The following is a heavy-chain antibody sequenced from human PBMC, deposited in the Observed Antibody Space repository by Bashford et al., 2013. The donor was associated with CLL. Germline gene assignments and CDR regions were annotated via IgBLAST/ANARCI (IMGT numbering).Heavy chain of an antibody. J-gene: IGHJ6*02. CDR2: IVVGSGDT. D-gene: IGHD3-3*01. Sequence: GPPVKVSCEASGFTLTSSAMQWVRQARGQRLEWIGWIVVGSGDTNLAQKFQDRVTITRDMSTSTGYMELNNLRSEDTAVYYCAAASPTYYDFWDGPGQTYYYDYAMDVWGQGTTVTVSS. CDR3: AAASPTYYDFWDGPGQTYYYDYAMDV. CDR1: GFTLTSSA. V-gene: IGHV1-58*02.